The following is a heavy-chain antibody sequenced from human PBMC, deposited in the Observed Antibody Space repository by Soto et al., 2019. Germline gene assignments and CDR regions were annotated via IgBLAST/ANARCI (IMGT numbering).Heavy chain of an antibody. CDR3: AKDIVVVPAATDAFDI. D-gene: IGHD2-2*01. V-gene: IGHV3-23*01. CDR2: ISGSGGST. CDR1: GFTFSSYA. Sequence: GGSLRLSCAASGFTFSSYAMSRVRQAPGKGLEWVSAISGSGGSTYYADSVKGRFTISRDNSKNTLYLQMNSLRAEDTAVYYCAKDIVVVPAATDAFDIWGQGTMLTVSS. J-gene: IGHJ3*02.